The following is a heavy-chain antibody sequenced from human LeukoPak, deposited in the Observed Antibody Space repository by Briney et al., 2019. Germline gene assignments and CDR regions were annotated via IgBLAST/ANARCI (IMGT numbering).Heavy chain of an antibody. J-gene: IGHJ4*02. CDR2: ISSNGGST. D-gene: IGHD3-9*01. Sequence: PGGSLRLSCSASGFTFSSYAMHWVRQAPGKGLEYVSAISSNGGSTYYADSVKGRFTISRDNSKNTLYLQMSSLRADDTAVYYCVEGFYDILTAYWGGGDYWGQGTLVTVSS. CDR3: VEGFYDILTAYWGGGDY. V-gene: IGHV3-64D*06. CDR1: GFTFSSYA.